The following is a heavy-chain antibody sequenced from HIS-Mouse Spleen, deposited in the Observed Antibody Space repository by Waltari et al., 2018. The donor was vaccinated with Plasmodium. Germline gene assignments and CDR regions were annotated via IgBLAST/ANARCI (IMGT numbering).Heavy chain of an antibody. CDR1: GFTFSSYC. CDR2: MNSDGSST. D-gene: IGHD3-3*01. Sequence: EVQLVESGGGLVTPGGSLRLSCTASGFTFSSYCMHWVRQAPGKGLVWVSRMNSDGSSTSYADSVKGRFTISRDNAKNTLYLQMNSLRAEDTAVYYCARVGDFWSGYCNDYWGQGTLVTVSS. CDR3: ARVGDFWSGYCNDY. J-gene: IGHJ4*02. V-gene: IGHV3-74*01.